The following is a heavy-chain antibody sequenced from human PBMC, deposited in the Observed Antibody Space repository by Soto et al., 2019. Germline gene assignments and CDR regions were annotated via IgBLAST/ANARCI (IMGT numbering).Heavy chain of an antibody. CDR2: IYYSGST. V-gene: IGHV4-31*03. Sequence: PSETLSLTCTVSGGSISSCGYYWSWIRQHPGKGLEWIGYIYYSGSTYYNPSLKSRVTISVDTSKNQFSLKLSSVTAADTAVYYCARYIPEWELESRPFDYWGQGTLVTVSS. J-gene: IGHJ4*02. CDR3: ARYIPEWELESRPFDY. CDR1: GGSISSCGYY. D-gene: IGHD1-26*01.